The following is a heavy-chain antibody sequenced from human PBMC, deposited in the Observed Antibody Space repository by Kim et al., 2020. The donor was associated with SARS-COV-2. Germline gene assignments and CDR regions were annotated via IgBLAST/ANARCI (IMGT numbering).Heavy chain of an antibody. CDR3: ARRQFTSGWYYFDY. J-gene: IGHJ4*02. Sequence: ADSVKGRFTISRDNAKNTLYLQMNRLRAEDTGVYYCARRQFTSGWYYFDYWGQGTLVTVSS. V-gene: IGHV3-74*01. D-gene: IGHD6-19*01.